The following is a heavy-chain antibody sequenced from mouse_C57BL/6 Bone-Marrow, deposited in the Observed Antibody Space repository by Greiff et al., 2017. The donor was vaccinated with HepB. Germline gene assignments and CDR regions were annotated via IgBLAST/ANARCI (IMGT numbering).Heavy chain of an antibody. D-gene: IGHD1-1*01. V-gene: IGHV1-22*01. Sequence: VQLQQSGPELVKPGASVKMSCKASGYTFTDYNMHWVKQSHGKSLEWIGYINPNNGGTSYNQKFKGKATLTVNKSSSTAYMELRSLTSEDSAVYYCAKVYYGSSSDAMDYWGQGTSVTVSS. CDR3: AKVYYGSSSDAMDY. CDR2: INPNNGGT. CDR1: GYTFTDYN. J-gene: IGHJ4*01.